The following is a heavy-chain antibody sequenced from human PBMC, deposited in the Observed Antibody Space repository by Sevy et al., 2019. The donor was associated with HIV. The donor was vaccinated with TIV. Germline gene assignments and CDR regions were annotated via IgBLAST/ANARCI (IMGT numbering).Heavy chain of an antibody. CDR2: ISSSSSYI. CDR1: GFTFSSYS. CDR3: ATGKVNYYDSSFARV. D-gene: IGHD3-22*01. J-gene: IGHJ4*02. Sequence: GGSLRLSCAASGFTFSSYSMNWVRQAPGKGLEWVSSISSSSSYIYYADSVKGRFTISRDNAKNLLYLQMNSLRAEDTVVYYCATGKVNYYDSSFARVWGQGTLVTVSS. V-gene: IGHV3-21*01.